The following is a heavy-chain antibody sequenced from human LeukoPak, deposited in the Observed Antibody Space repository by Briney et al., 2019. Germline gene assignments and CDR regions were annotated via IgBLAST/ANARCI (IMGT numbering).Heavy chain of an antibody. D-gene: IGHD3-10*01. V-gene: IGHV3-23*01. CDR3: ATRFGLDYYYYYMDV. CDR2: IDGDGANT. J-gene: IGHJ6*03. CDR1: GFTFSLYA. Sequence: GGSLRLSCAASGFTFSLYAMTWVRQTPEKGREWVSTIDGDGANTYYADSGRGRFTISRDNSKNTLSLQLTSLRADDTAVYYCATRFGLDYYYYYMDVWGKGTTVTVSS.